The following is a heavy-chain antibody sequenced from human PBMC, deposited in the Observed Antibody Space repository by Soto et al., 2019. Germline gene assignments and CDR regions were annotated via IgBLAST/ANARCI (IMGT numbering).Heavy chain of an antibody. CDR3: AKDGTGSGWYGNYYYGMDV. Sequence: GGSLRLSCASSGFTFSSSAMSWVRQAPGKGLEWVSAISGSGGSTYYADSVKGRFTISRDNSKNALYLQMNSLRAEDTAVYYCAKDGTGSGWYGNYYYGMDVWGQGTTVTVSS. V-gene: IGHV3-23*01. D-gene: IGHD6-19*01. J-gene: IGHJ6*02. CDR2: ISGSGGST. CDR1: GFTFSSSA.